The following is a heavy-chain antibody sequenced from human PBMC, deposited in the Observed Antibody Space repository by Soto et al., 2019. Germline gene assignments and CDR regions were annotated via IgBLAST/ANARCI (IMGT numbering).Heavy chain of an antibody. J-gene: IGHJ4*02. CDR2: ISGSGGST. D-gene: IGHD6-13*01. CDR3: AKSSVWYPYFDS. CDR1: ITVHCKY. Sequence: GSLRLFCAGFWITVHCKYISRVRPAPGKGLEWVSAISGSGGSTYYADSVKGRFTISRDNSKNTLYLQMNSLRAEDTAVYYCAKSSVWYPYFDSWGQGTLVTVSS. V-gene: IGHV3-23*01.